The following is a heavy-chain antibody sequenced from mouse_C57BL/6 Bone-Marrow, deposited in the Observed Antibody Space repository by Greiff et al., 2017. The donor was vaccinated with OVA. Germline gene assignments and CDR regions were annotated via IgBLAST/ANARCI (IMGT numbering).Heavy chain of an antibody. Sequence: EVQLQQSGTVLARPGASVKMSCKTSGYTFTSYWMHWVKQRPGQGLEWIGAIYPGNSDTSYNQKFKGKATLTADKSSSTAYMELRSLTSEDSAVYFCARSSRYDYDDGWGQGTLVTVSA. CDR2: IYPGNSDT. J-gene: IGHJ3*01. V-gene: IGHV1-5*01. D-gene: IGHD2-4*01. CDR3: ARSSRYDYDDG. CDR1: GYTFTSYW.